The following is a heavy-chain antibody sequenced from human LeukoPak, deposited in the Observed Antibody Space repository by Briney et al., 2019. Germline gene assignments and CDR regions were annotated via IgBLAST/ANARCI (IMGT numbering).Heavy chain of an antibody. V-gene: IGHV3-74*01. Sequence: GGSLRLSCAASGFTFSSYWMHWVRQAPGEGLVWVSRINSDGSSTTYADSVEGRFTISRDNAKNTLYLQMNSLRADDTAVYYCARVVWSGYYPFDYWGQGTLVTVSS. CDR3: ARVVWSGYYPFDY. CDR2: INSDGSST. J-gene: IGHJ4*02. CDR1: GFTFSSYW. D-gene: IGHD3-3*01.